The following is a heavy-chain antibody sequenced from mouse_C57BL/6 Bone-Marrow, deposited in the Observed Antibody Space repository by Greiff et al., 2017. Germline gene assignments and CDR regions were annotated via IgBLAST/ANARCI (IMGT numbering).Heavy chain of an antibody. J-gene: IGHJ2*01. CDR3: ARGGYDGFDY. Sequence: QVHVKQSGAELVKPGASVKLSCKASGYTFTSYWMQWVKQRPGQGLEWIGEIDPSDSYTNYNQKFKGKATLTVDTSSSTAYMQLSSLTSEDSAVYYCARGGYDGFDYWGQGTTLTVSS. CDR2: IDPSDSYT. D-gene: IGHD2-2*01. V-gene: IGHV1-50*01. CDR1: GYTFTSYW.